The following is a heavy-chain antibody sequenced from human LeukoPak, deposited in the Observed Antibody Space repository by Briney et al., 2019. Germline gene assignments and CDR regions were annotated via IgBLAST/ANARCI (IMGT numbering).Heavy chain of an antibody. CDR1: GLSVSNYY. V-gene: IGHV3-53*01. Sequence: GGSLRLSCAASGLSVSNYYMSWVRQAPGKGLEWVSVIYSGGNTYYTDSVKGRFTISRDNPKNTVFLQMGSLRGEDTAVYYCARCYYDGSGFYYYFDYWGQGTLVTVSS. CDR3: ARCYYDGSGFYYYFDY. D-gene: IGHD3-22*01. CDR2: IYSGGNT. J-gene: IGHJ4*02.